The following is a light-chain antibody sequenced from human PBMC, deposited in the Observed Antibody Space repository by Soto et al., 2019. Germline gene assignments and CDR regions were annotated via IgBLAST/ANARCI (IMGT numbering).Light chain of an antibody. CDR1: QSVSSSY. J-gene: IGKJ1*01. CDR2: GAS. Sequence: EIVLTQSPGTLSLSPGERDTLSCRASQSVSSSYLAWYQQKPGQAPRLLIYGASNRATGIPDRFSGSGSGTDFTLTISSLEPEDFAVYYCQQRDNWPWTFGQGTKVDIK. CDR3: QQRDNWPWT. V-gene: IGKV3D-20*02.